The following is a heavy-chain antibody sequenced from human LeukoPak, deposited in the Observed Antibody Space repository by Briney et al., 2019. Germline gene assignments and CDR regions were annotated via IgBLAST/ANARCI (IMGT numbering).Heavy chain of an antibody. Sequence: SETLSLTCTVSGGSISGYYWSWIRQPPWKGLEWIGYIYYSGSPDYNPSLKSRVTISVDTSKNQFSLNLGSVTAADTAMYYCARASGGDGSGSLWGQGTLVTVSS. J-gene: IGHJ4*02. CDR2: IYYSGSP. CDR1: GGSISGYY. V-gene: IGHV4-59*01. CDR3: ARASGGDGSGSL. D-gene: IGHD3-10*01.